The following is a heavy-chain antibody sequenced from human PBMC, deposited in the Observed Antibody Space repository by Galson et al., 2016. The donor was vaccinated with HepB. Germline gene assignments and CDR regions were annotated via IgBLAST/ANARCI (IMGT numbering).Heavy chain of an antibody. CDR1: GGSIRSGNYY. J-gene: IGHJ5*02. CDR2: IYVSEST. V-gene: IGHV4-61*02. CDR3: ARDVGLRGYSDGYPRPNWFDP. Sequence: TLSLTCTVSGGSIRSGNYYWSWIRQSAGKGLEWIGRIYVSESTIYNPPLKSRVTISIDPPTNRFSLKLRSVTAADTAIYYCARDVGLRGYSDGYPRPNWFDPWGQGILVTVSS. D-gene: IGHD5-18*01.